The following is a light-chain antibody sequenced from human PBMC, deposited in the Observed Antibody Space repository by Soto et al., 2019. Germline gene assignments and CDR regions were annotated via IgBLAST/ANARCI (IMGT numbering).Light chain of an antibody. CDR1: SSDIGGHNY. CDR3: TSYTTPSTVV. J-gene: IGLJ2*01. CDR2: EVS. V-gene: IGLV2-14*01. Sequence: QSALTQPASVSGSPGQSITVSCTGTSSDIGGHNYVSWYQQHPGKVPKLIIYEVSNRPSGVSNRFSGSKSGNTASLAVSGLQGEDEGYYYCTSYTTPSTVVFGGGTKLTVL.